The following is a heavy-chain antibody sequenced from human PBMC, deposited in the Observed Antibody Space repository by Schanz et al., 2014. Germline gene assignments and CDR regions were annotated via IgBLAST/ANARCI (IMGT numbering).Heavy chain of an antibody. CDR2: LWHDGSKK. CDR1: GFTFSSYD. J-gene: IGHJ4*02. V-gene: IGHV3-33*06. CDR3: AKNQYDDVDLSSFYFDF. Sequence: QVQLVESGGGVVQPGRSLRLSCVASGFTFSSYDVFWVRQAPGKGLEWVAILWHDGSKKYYADSVKGRFTISRDNSKNTLYLQMDSLRAEDTASYYCAKNQYDDVDLSSFYFDFWGQGTLVIVSS. D-gene: IGHD3-10*02.